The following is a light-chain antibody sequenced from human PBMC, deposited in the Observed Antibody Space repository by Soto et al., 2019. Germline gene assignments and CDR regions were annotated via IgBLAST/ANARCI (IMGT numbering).Light chain of an antibody. CDR2: EGS. CDR1: SSDVGSYNL. Sequence: QSVLTQPASVSGSPGQSITISCTGTSSDVGSYNLVSWYQQHPGKAPKLMIYEGSKRPSGVSNRFSGSKSGNTASLTISGLQAEDEADYYCCSSAGSWVFGGGTKLTVL. J-gene: IGLJ3*02. V-gene: IGLV2-23*01. CDR3: CSSAGSWV.